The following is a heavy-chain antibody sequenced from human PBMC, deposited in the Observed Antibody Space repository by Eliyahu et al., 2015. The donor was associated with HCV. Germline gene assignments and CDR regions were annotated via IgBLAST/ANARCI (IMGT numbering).Heavy chain of an antibody. CDR1: GFTFSIYA. Sequence: EVQLVESGGGLVQPGGSLRLSCSASGFTFSIYAMHWVRQAPGKGLEYVSAISSNGGSTYYADSVKGRFTISRDNSKNTLYLQMSSLRADDTAVYYCVRDQYCSSTSCYTPFDYWGQGTLVTVSS. CDR2: ISSNGGST. V-gene: IGHV3-64D*09. D-gene: IGHD2-2*02. J-gene: IGHJ4*02. CDR3: VRDQYCSSTSCYTPFDY.